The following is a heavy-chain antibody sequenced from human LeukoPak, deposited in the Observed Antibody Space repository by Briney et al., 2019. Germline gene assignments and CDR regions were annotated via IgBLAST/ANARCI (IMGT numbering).Heavy chain of an antibody. Sequence: GRSLRLSCAASGFSFSNYGMHWVRQAPGKGLEWVAVIRYDGSNKYYADSVKGRFTISRDNSKNTLYVQMSSLRAEDTAVYYCARSNNGGWGYCDYWGQGSLVTVSS. CDR1: GFSFSNYG. CDR2: IRYDGSNK. V-gene: IGHV3-33*01. D-gene: IGHD3-16*01. CDR3: ARSNNGGWGYCDY. J-gene: IGHJ4*02.